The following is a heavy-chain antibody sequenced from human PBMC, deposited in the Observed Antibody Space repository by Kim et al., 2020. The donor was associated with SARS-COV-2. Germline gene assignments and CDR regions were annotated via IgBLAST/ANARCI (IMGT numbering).Heavy chain of an antibody. J-gene: IGHJ4*02. D-gene: IGHD5-18*01. CDR2: MNQDGSEK. V-gene: IGHV3-7*04. CDR3: ATDSYGTFAY. CDR1: GRNNW. Sequence: GGSLRLSCAASGRNNWMSWLRQAPGKGLEWVANMNQDGSEKYYVDSVKGRFTISRDNAKNSLYLQMNSLRAEDTAVYFCATDSYGTFAYWGLGTLVTVS.